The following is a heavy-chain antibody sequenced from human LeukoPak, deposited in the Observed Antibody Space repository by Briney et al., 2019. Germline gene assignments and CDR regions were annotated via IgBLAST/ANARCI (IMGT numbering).Heavy chain of an antibody. CDR3: ARTGRGGDGYKAFGY. D-gene: IGHD5-24*01. CDR2: ISSSSSTI. V-gene: IGHV3-48*01. Sequence: GGSLRLSCAASGFTFSSYSMNWVRQAPGKGLAWVSYISSSSSTIYYADSVKGRFTISRDNAKNSLYLQMNSLRAEDTAVYYCARTGRGGDGYKAFGYWGQGTLVTVSS. J-gene: IGHJ4*02. CDR1: GFTFSSYS.